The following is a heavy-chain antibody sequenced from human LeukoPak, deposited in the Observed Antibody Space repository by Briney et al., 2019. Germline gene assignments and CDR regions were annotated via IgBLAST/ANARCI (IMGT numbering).Heavy chain of an antibody. D-gene: IGHD1-20*01. CDR3: ARDGNNWNYFDY. J-gene: IGHJ4*02. CDR2: ISSSSSYI. V-gene: IGHV3-21*01. CDR1: GFTFSSYS. Sequence: SGGSLRLSCAASGFTFSSYSMNWVRQAPGKGLEWVSSISSSSSYIYYADSVKGRFTISRDNAKNSLYLQMNSLRAEDTAVYYCARDGNNWNYFDYWGQGTLVTVSS.